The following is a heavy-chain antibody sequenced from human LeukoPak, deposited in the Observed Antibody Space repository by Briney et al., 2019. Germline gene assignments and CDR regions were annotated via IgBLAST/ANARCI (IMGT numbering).Heavy chain of an antibody. J-gene: IGHJ4*02. CDR3: AKRCLGASGSYNFDS. CDR1: GFTFSSYA. CDR2: IPGSGSST. V-gene: IGHV3-23*01. Sequence: GGSLRLSCAASGFTFSSYAMSWVRQAPGKGLEWVSAIPGSGSSTYYADSVKGRFTTSRDNSKNTLYLQMNSVRAEDTAIYYCAKRCLGASGSYNFDSWGQGTLVTVSS. D-gene: IGHD1-26*01.